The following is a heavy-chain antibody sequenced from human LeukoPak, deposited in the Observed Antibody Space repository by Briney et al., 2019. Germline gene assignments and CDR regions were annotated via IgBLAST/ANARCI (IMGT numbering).Heavy chain of an antibody. J-gene: IGHJ3*02. Sequence: PGGSLRLSCAASGFTFSSYGMSWVRQAPGKGLEGVANIKNDGSEKYYVDSVKGRFTISRDNAKNSLYLQMNSLRAEDTAVYYCARDQDSSGWYLGDAFDIWGQGTMVTVSS. V-gene: IGHV3-7*01. D-gene: IGHD6-19*01. CDR1: GFTFSSYG. CDR2: IKNDGSEK. CDR3: ARDQDSSGWYLGDAFDI.